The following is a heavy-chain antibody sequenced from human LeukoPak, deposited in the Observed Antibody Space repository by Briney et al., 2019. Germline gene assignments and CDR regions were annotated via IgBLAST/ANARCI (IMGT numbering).Heavy chain of an antibody. CDR3: AMMVRGMRTHYYFDY. CDR1: GFTFSSYS. CDR2: ISSSSSTI. J-gene: IGHJ4*02. V-gene: IGHV3-48*01. Sequence: GGSLRLSCAASGFTFSSYSMNWVRQAPGKGLEWVSYISSSSSTIYYADSVKGRFTISRDNAKNSLYLQMNSLRAEDTAVYYCAMMVRGMRTHYYFDYWGQGTLVTVSS. D-gene: IGHD3-10*01.